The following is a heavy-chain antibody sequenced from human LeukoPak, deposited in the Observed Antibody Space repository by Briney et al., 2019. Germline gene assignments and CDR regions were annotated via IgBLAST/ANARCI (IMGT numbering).Heavy chain of an antibody. CDR3: ARTGSAMDPFDN. D-gene: IGHD5-18*01. CDR2: IKQDGSEK. V-gene: IGHV3-7*01. Sequence: GGSLRLSCAASGFTLSSYWMNWVRQAPGKGLEWVANIKQDGSEKYYVDSVKGRFTISRDNAKNSLYLQMNSLRAEDTAVYYCARTGSAMDPFDNWGQGTLVTVSS. CDR1: GFTLSSYW. J-gene: IGHJ4*02.